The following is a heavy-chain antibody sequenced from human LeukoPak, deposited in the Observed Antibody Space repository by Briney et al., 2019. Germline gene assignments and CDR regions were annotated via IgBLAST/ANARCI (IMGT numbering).Heavy chain of an antibody. J-gene: IGHJ4*02. CDR3: ARITTRFFDY. CDR1: GFTFTNYW. CDR2: IKQDGIEK. V-gene: IGHV3-7*05. Sequence: PGGSLRLSCAASGFTFTNYWMTWVRQPPGKGLEWVANIKQDGIEKYYVDSAKGRFTISRDNARNSLFLQMDSLSAEDTALYYCARITTRFFDYWGQGTLVTVSS. D-gene: IGHD1-1*01.